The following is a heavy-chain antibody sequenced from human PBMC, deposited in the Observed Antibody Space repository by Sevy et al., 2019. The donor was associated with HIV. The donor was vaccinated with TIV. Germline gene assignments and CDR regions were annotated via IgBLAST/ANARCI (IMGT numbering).Heavy chain of an antibody. CDR3: ARDNWNPRKWFDY. CDR1: GFTFSSYG. Sequence: GGSLRLSCAASGFTFSSYGMNWVRQAPGKGLEWLSYISSSSGTKYYADSVKGRFTISRDNAKNSLYLQMNSLRDEDTAVYYCARDNWNPRKWFDYWGQGTPVTVST. J-gene: IGHJ4*02. V-gene: IGHV3-48*02. CDR2: ISSSSGTK. D-gene: IGHD1-20*01.